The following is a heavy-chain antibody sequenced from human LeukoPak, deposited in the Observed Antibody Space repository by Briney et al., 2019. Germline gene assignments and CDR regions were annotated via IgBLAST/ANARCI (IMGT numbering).Heavy chain of an antibody. Sequence: GASVKVSCKASGGTFSSYAISWVRQAPGQGLEWMGWMNPNSGNTGYAQKFQGRVTMTRNTSISTAYMELSSLRSEDTAVYYCARGREVPAAHNDYWGQGTLVTVSS. CDR1: GGTFSSYA. D-gene: IGHD2-2*01. CDR3: ARGREVPAAHNDY. V-gene: IGHV1-8*02. J-gene: IGHJ4*02. CDR2: MNPNSGNT.